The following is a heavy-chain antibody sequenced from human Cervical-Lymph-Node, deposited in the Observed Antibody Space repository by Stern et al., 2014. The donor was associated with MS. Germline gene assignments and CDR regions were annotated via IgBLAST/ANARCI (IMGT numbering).Heavy chain of an antibody. CDR3: VRVESSGWYSGF. Sequence: EVQLVESGGGLVQPGGSLILSCEASGFTFSDHYMEWVRQAPGKGLEWVGLIRERTNNYIPEYAASVKGRFTISRDDSQNSLWLHMDSLKTEDTAVYYCVRVESSGWYSGFWGQGTLVTVSS. D-gene: IGHD6-19*01. CDR2: IRERTNNYIP. V-gene: IGHV3-72*01. J-gene: IGHJ4*02. CDR1: GFTFSDHY.